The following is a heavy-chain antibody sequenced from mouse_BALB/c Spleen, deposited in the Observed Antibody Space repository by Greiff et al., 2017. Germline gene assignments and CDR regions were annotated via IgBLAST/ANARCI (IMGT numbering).Heavy chain of an antibody. CDR3: ARKLGEYYFDY. V-gene: IGHV5-6-3*01. CDR2: INSNGGST. CDR1: GFTFSSYG. D-gene: IGHD4-1*01. Sequence: VQLQQSGGGLVQPGGSLKLSCAASGFTFSSYGLSWVRQTPDKRLELVATINSNGGSTYYPDSVKGRFTISRDNAKNTLYLQMSSLKSEDTAMYYCARKLGEYYFDYWGQGTTLTVSS. J-gene: IGHJ2*01.